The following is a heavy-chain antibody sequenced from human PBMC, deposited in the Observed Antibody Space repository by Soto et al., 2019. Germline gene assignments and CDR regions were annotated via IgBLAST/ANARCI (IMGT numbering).Heavy chain of an antibody. D-gene: IGHD3-10*01. J-gene: IGHJ6*03. Sequence: GGSLRLSCAASGFTFSSTTLTWVRQAPGKGLEWVSSINNIGSYIYYADSVKGRFIISRDNAKNSLYLQMNSLRAEDTAVYYCARVNFYYNSGRDYYYMDAWGKGTAVNVSS. V-gene: IGHV3-21*06. CDR3: ARVNFYYNSGRDYYYMDA. CDR1: GFTFSSTT. CDR2: INNIGSYI.